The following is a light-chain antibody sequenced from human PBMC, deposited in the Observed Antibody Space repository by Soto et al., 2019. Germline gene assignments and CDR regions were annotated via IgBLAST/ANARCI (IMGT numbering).Light chain of an antibody. CDR3: QSYDSSLSGSYV. J-gene: IGLJ1*01. CDR1: SSNIGAGYD. V-gene: IGLV1-40*01. CDR2: GNS. Sequence: ALTQPPSVSGAPGQRVTISCTGSSSNIGAGYDVHWYQQLPGTAPKLLIYGNSNRPSGVPDRFSGSKSGTSASLAITGLQAEDEADYYCQSYDSSLSGSYVFGTGTKVTVL.